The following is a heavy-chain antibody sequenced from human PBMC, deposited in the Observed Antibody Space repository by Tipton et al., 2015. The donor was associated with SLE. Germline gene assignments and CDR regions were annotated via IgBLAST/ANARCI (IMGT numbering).Heavy chain of an antibody. CDR2: INYSGRA. J-gene: IGHJ4*02. Sequence: LRLSCTVSGGSINSDFWSWIRQPPGEGLEWIGYINYSGRASYNPSLKSRVTISVDTSKNEFSLKVTSVTAADTAVYYCARDYYDSRGYTLFDYWGQGTLVTVSS. V-gene: IGHV4-59*01. CDR1: GGSINSDF. CDR3: ARDYYDSRGYTLFDY. D-gene: IGHD3-22*01.